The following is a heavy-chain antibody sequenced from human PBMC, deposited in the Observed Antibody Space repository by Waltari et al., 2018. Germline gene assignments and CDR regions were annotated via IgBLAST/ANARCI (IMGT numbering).Heavy chain of an antibody. D-gene: IGHD6-19*01. CDR3: ASSSGWYYWYDY. CDR2: AFHSGSA. Sequence: QVQLQESGPGLVKPSETLSLTCTVSGGSMSSHYWSWIRQPPGKGLEWIGFAFHSGSADYNPSRKSRVTISVDTSNRQFALKLSSMTSADTAIYYCASSSGWYYWYDYWGQGTLVTVSA. J-gene: IGHJ4*02. V-gene: IGHV4-59*11. CDR1: GGSMSSHY.